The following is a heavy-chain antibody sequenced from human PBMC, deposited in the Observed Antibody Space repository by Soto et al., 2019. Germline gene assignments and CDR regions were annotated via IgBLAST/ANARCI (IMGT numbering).Heavy chain of an antibody. CDR3: AHRRTWIEGGGIDY. CDR1: GFSLSTSGVG. D-gene: IGHD1-26*01. CDR2: IYWDDDK. Sequence: QITLKESGPPLVKPTQTLTLTCTFSGFSLSTSGVGVGWIRQPPGKALEWLALIYWDDDKRYSPSLKSRLTITKDTSKNQVVLTMTNMDPVDTATYYCAHRRTWIEGGGIDYWGQGTLVTVSS. V-gene: IGHV2-5*02. J-gene: IGHJ4*02.